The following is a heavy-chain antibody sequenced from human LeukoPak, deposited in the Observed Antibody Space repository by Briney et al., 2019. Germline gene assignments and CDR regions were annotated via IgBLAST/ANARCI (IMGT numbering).Heavy chain of an antibody. V-gene: IGHV4-59*01. CDR2: IYYSGST. Sequence: SETLSLTCTVSGGSISSYYWSWIRQPPGKGLEWIGYIYYSGSTNYNPSLKSRVTISVDTSKNQFSLKLSSVTAADTAVYYCARGLRAEGYYFDYWGQGTLVTVSS. CDR3: ARGLRAEGYYFDY. J-gene: IGHJ4*02. D-gene: IGHD3-10*01. CDR1: GGSISSYY.